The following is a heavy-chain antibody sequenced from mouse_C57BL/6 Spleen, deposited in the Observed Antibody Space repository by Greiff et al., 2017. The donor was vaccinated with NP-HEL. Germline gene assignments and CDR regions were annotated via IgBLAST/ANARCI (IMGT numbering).Heavy chain of an antibody. CDR1: GYSFTGYY. D-gene: IGHD2-3*01. Sequence: EVHLVESGPELVKPGASVKISCKASGYSFTGYYMNWVKQSPEKSLEWIGEINPSTGGTTYNQKFKAKATLTVDKSSSTAYMQLKSLTSEDSAVYYCARFDGYYFDYWGKGTTLTVSS. V-gene: IGHV1-42*01. CDR3: ARFDGYYFDY. CDR2: INPSTGGT. J-gene: IGHJ2*01.